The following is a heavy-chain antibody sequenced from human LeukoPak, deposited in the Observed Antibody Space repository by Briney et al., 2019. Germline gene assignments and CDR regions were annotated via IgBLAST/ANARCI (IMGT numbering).Heavy chain of an antibody. D-gene: IGHD3-9*01. CDR3: ASGSNREYYDILTGYYLDYYYMDV. CDR1: GGSFSGYY. CDR2: INHSGST. J-gene: IGHJ6*03. V-gene: IGHV4-34*01. Sequence: SETLSLTCAVYGGSFSGYYWSWIRQPPGKGLEWIGEINHSGSTNYNPSLKSRVTISVDTSKNQFSLKLSSVTAADTAVYYRASGSNREYYDILTGYYLDYYYMDVWGKGTTVTVSS.